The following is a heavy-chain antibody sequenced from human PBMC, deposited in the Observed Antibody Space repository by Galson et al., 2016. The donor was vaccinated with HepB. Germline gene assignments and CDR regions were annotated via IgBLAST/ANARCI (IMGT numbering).Heavy chain of an antibody. V-gene: IGHV3-9*01. D-gene: IGHD5-24*01. Sequence: SLRLSCAASGFIFDDFSLHWVRQRPGQGLEWVSGISWDSTKTHYADSVRGRFTISRDNAKKSLFLEMNNLKPEDTATYYCAKHKWQQQLVRGGHLDPWGQGTLVSVSS. CDR2: ISWDSTKT. CDR3: AKHKWQQQLVRGGHLDP. J-gene: IGHJ5*02. CDR1: GFIFDDFS.